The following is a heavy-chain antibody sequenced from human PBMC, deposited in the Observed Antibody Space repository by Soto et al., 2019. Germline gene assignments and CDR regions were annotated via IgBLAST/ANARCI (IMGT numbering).Heavy chain of an antibody. CDR3: ARGVVSTGYFDY. CDR2: SRDKVHSHTT. V-gene: IGHV3-72*01. J-gene: IGHJ4*02. Sequence: EVQLAESGGGLVQPGGSLRLSCAASGFTFSDHYMDWVRQAPGKGLEWVSRSRDKVHSHTTEYAASVKGRFTISRGDSETSLYLQMNSLKTEDTAVYYCARGVVSTGYFDYWGQGTLVTVSS. D-gene: IGHD5-12*01. CDR1: GFTFSDHY.